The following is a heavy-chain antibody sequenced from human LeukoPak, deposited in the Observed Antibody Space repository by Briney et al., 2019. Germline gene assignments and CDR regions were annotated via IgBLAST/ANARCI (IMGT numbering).Heavy chain of an antibody. D-gene: IGHD2-15*01. CDR1: GFTFSSYA. CDR3: AKDQGPVVAATPVY. CDR2: ISGSGGST. Sequence: PGGSLRLSCAASGFTFSSYAMSWVRQAPGKGLEWVSAISGSGGSTYYADSVKGRFTISRDNSKNTLYLQMNSLRAEDTVVYYCAKDQGPVVAATPVYWGQGTLVTVSS. V-gene: IGHV3-23*01. J-gene: IGHJ4*02.